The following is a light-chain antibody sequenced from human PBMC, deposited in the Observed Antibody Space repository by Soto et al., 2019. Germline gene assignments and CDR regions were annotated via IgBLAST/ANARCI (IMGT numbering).Light chain of an antibody. CDR2: EVS. Sequence: QSALTQPASVSGSPGQSITISCTGTSSDVGAYYYVSWYRQHPDTAPELMIYEVSNRPSGVSNRFSGSKSGNTASLTISGLLAEDEAHYYCSSYTTDMTQVFGGGTKLTVL. J-gene: IGLJ3*02. V-gene: IGLV2-14*01. CDR3: SSYTTDMTQV. CDR1: SSDVGAYYY.